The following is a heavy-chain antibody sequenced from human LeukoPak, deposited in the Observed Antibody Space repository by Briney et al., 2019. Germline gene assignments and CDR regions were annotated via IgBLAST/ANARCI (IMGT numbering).Heavy chain of an antibody. CDR1: GFTFSTYA. D-gene: IGHD3-3*01. Sequence: PGGSLRLSCAASGFTFSTYAMNWVRQAPGKRLEWVSSITGSGRDTYYAGSVRGRITISRDNSRNTLYLQMNSLRAEDTALYYCANTIRVGSYNWFDPWGQGTLVTVSS. J-gene: IGHJ5*02. V-gene: IGHV3-23*01. CDR3: ANTIRVGSYNWFDP. CDR2: ITGSGRDT.